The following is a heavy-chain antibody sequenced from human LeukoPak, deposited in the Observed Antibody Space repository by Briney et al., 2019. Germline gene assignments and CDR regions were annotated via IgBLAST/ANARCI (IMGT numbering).Heavy chain of an antibody. CDR2: TYYSGST. Sequence: SETLSLTCTVSGGSISSGGYYWSWIRQHPGKGLEWIGYTYYSGSTYYNPSLKSRVTISVDTSKNQFSLKLSSVTAADTAVYYCASGRGYFEPRDAFDIWGQGTMVTVSS. CDR3: ASGRGYFEPRDAFDI. D-gene: IGHD3-9*01. CDR1: GGSISSGGYY. V-gene: IGHV4-31*03. J-gene: IGHJ3*02.